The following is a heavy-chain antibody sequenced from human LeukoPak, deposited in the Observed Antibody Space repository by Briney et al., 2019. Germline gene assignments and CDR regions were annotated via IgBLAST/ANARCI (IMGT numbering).Heavy chain of an antibody. J-gene: IGHJ4*02. Sequence: GGSLRLSCAASGFIVSGDFMSWVRQAPGKGLEWVSVIYSDDSTYYADSVKGRFTISRDNSKNTLDLRMTGLRAEDTAVYYCARERGRGRDSPWFDYWGQGTLVTVSS. CDR3: ARERGRGRDSPWFDY. CDR2: IYSDDST. CDR1: GFIVSGDF. V-gene: IGHV3-53*01. D-gene: IGHD1-26*01.